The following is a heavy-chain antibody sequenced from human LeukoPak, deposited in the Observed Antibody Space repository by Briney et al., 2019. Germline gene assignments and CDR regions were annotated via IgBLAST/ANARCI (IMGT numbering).Heavy chain of an antibody. CDR1: GASISGSSHYF. Sequence: SETLSLTCTVSGASISGSSHYFWGWIRQTPGKGLEWIGSIYYSGITYYTPSLKSRLTISVDTSRNQFSLKLSSVSAADTAVYYCAALLGYCSSTSCYNFDYWGQGTLVTVSS. CDR3: AALLGYCSSTSCYNFDY. CDR2: IYYSGIT. D-gene: IGHD2-2*01. J-gene: IGHJ4*02. V-gene: IGHV4-39*01.